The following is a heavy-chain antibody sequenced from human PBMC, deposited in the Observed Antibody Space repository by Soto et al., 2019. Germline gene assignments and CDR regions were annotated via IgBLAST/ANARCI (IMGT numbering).Heavy chain of an antibody. CDR2: TWYDGSNK. Sequence: WWSLRLSCSASVFTFSSYGMLWVRQAPGKGLEWVAVTWYDGSNKNYADSVKGRFTISRDNSKNTLYLQMNSLRAEDTALYYCARDSGSSGWNDAFDIWGQGTMVTVS. CDR1: VFTFSSYG. D-gene: IGHD6-19*01. V-gene: IGHV3-33*01. CDR3: ARDSGSSGWNDAFDI. J-gene: IGHJ3*02.